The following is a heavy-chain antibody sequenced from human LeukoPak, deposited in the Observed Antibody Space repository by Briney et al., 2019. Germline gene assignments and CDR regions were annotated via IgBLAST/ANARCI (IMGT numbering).Heavy chain of an antibody. CDR2: IIPIFGTA. CDR1: GGTFSSYA. CDR3: ARDITMVRGVIHYYYGMDV. Sequence: ASVKVSCKASGGTFSSYAISWVRQAPGQGLEWMGWIIPIFGTANYAQKFQGRVTITADESTSTAYMELSSLRSEDTAVYYCARDITMVRGVIHYYYGMDVWGQGTTVTVSS. J-gene: IGHJ6*02. D-gene: IGHD3-10*01. V-gene: IGHV1-69*13.